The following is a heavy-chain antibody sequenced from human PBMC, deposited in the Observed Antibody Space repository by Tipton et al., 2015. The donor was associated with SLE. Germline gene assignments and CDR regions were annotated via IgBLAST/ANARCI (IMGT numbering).Heavy chain of an antibody. V-gene: IGHV4-4*02. J-gene: IGHJ3*02. CDR3: ARGNRGSSGWYGAFDI. CDR1: GDSISSSNW. Sequence: TLSLTCAVSGDSISSSNWWSWVRQPPGKGLEWIGEIYHSGSTNYNPSLKSRVTISVDTSKNQFSLKLSSVTAADTAVYYCARGNRGSSGWYGAFDIWGQGTMVTVSS. D-gene: IGHD6-19*01. CDR2: IYHSGST.